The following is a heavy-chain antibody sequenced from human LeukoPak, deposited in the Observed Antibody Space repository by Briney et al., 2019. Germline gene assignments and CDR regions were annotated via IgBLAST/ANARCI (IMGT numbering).Heavy chain of an antibody. CDR1: VGTFSSYA. CDR2: IISIFGTA. D-gene: IGHD2-15*01. J-gene: IGHJ4*02. CDR3: ARGYSSYCSRK. V-gene: IGHV1-69*13. Sequence: ASVKVSCKACVGTFSSYAISWARQATGQGLEWMGGIISIFGTANYAQKFQGRVTSTAAESTSTAYMELSSLRSEDTAVYYCARGYSSYCSRKWGQGTLVTVSS.